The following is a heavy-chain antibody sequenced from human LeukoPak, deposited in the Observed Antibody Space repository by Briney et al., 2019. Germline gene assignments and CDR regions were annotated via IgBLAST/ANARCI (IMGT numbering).Heavy chain of an antibody. CDR2: LSYDGSNK. V-gene: IGHV3-30-3*01. CDR1: GFTFSSYA. Sequence: PGGSLRLSCAASGFTFSSYAMHWVRQAPGKGXXXXXVLSYDGSNKYYADSVKGRFTISRDNSKNTLYLQMNSLRAEDTAVYYCARPKGQWLVLDYWGQGTLVTVSS. J-gene: IGHJ4*02. D-gene: IGHD6-19*01. CDR3: ARPKGQWLVLDY.